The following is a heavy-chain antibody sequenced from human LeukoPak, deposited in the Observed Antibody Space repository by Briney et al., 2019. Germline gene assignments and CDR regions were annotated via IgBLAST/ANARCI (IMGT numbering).Heavy chain of an antibody. D-gene: IGHD6-6*01. V-gene: IGHV3-20*04. CDR2: INWNGGST. CDR3: ARDRGYSSSSLDY. Sequence: TGGSLRLSCATSGFIFDDYGMSWVRQVSGKGLEWVARINWNGGSTGYADSVKGRFTISRDNAKNSLYLQMNSLRAEDTALYYCARDRGYSSSSLDYWGQGTLVTVSS. J-gene: IGHJ4*02. CDR1: GFIFDDYG.